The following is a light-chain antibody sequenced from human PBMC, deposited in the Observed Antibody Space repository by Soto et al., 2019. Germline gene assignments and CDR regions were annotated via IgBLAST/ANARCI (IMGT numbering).Light chain of an antibody. V-gene: IGKV1-39*01. CDR3: QQSYDTPIT. CDR1: QTISRN. Sequence: DIQMTQSPVSLSASVGDRVTITCRASQTISRNLNWYQQKPGKAPKLLIFAASSLQSGVPLRFSGSGSGTDFTLTISSLQPEDFATYYCQQSYDTPITFGGGTKVDIK. J-gene: IGKJ4*01. CDR2: AAS.